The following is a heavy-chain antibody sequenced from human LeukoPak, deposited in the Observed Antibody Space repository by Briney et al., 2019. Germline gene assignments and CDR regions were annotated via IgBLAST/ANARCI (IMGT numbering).Heavy chain of an antibody. CDR1: GGSISGWY. V-gene: IGHV4-59*01. CDR2: IYGSGYT. CDR3: ARETSLAGFASGLGFNY. Sequence: ASETLSLTCTVSGGSISGWYWSWIRQPPGKGLEWIGYIYGSGYTNYNPSLKSRVTMSIDTSKNHFSLKLTSVTAADTATYYCARETSLAGFASGLGFNYWGQGILVTVSS. D-gene: IGHD6-19*01. J-gene: IGHJ4*02.